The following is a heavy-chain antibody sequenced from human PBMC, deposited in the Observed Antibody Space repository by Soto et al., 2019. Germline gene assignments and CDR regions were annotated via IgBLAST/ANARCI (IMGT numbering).Heavy chain of an antibody. J-gene: IGHJ6*02. V-gene: IGHV3-23*01. Sequence: GGSLRLSCVASGFTFENYGMSWVRQAPGKGLEWVSAISGSGGTTSYSDSVKGRFTISRDDSKNTVYLQMNDLRVEDAAESFCAKESWAICRGPAGEYYAMDVWGHGTTVTV. D-gene: IGHD3-16*01. CDR1: GFTFENYG. CDR2: ISGSGGTT. CDR3: AKESWAICRGPAGEYYAMDV.